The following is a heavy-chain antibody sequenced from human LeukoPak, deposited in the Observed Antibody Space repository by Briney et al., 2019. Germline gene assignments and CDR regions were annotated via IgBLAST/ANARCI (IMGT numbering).Heavy chain of an antibody. D-gene: IGHD5-18*01. CDR3: ARHRGYSYGYDAFDI. Sequence: PSQTLSLTCTVSGGSISSGGYYWSWIRQHPGKGLEWIGYIYYSGSTNYNPSLKSRVTISVDKSKNQVSLKLSSVTAADTAVYYCARHRGYSYGYDAFDIWGQGTMVTVSS. V-gene: IGHV4-31*03. J-gene: IGHJ3*02. CDR2: IYYSGST. CDR1: GGSISSGGYY.